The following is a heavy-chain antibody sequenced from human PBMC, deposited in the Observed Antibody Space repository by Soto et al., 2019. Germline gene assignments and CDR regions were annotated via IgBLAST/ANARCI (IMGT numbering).Heavy chain of an antibody. CDR3: ARGQCFGAITFEGLDVKQPIFDY. Sequence: SETLSLTCAVSGASFTGHYWSWIRQPPGKGLEWIGEVHHSGSTSYNPALKSRVPMSVDTSKNHFSLGLASVTAADTATYYCARGQCFGAITFEGLDVKQPIFDYWDQGTRVTVSS. J-gene: IGHJ4*02. CDR1: GASFTGHY. V-gene: IGHV4-34*01. CDR2: VHHSGST. D-gene: IGHD3-16*02.